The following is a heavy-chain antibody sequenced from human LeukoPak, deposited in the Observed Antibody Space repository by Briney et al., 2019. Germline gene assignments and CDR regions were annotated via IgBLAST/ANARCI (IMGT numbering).Heavy chain of an antibody. D-gene: IGHD6-19*01. CDR1: GGSFSGYY. Sequence: ASETLSLTCAVYGGSFSGYYWTWIRQPPGKGLEWIGEINHSGSANYNPSLKSRVTISVDTSMNQFSLKVSSVIAADTAVYYCARVNAGYSSGSYYYYYMDVWGKGTTVTVSS. CDR3: ARVNAGYSSGSYYYYYMDV. J-gene: IGHJ6*03. CDR2: INHSGSA. V-gene: IGHV4-34*01.